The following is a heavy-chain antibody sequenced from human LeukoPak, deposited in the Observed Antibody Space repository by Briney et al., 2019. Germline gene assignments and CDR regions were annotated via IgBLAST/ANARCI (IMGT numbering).Heavy chain of an antibody. CDR1: GFTIDDYA. V-gene: IGHV3-43*02. J-gene: IGHJ4*02. D-gene: IGHD5-18*01. Sequence: GGSLRLSCAASGFTIDDYAMHWVRKAPGKGLEWVSLISGDGGSTYYADSVKGRFTISRDNSKNSLYLQMNSLRTEDTALYYCAKPRVRGYSYGYDYWGQGTLVTVSS. CDR3: AKPRVRGYSYGYDY. CDR2: ISGDGGST.